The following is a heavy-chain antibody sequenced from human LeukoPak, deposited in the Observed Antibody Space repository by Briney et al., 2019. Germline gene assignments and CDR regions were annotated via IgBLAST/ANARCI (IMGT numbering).Heavy chain of an antibody. J-gene: IGHJ4*02. V-gene: IGHV1-8*02. D-gene: IGHD7-27*01. CDR1: GYTFTSYD. CDR2: MNPNSGNT. Sequence: ASVKVSCKASGYTFTSYDINWVRQATGQGLEWMGWMNPNSGNTGYAQKFQGRVTMTRNTSISTAYMELSSLRSEDTAVYYCARGLRRWGEVNRGLDYWGQGTLVTVSS. CDR3: ARGLRRWGEVNRGLDY.